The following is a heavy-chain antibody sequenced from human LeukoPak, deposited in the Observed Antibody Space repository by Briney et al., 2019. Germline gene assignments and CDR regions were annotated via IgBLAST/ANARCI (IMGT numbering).Heavy chain of an antibody. J-gene: IGHJ4*02. D-gene: IGHD5-18*01. CDR3: GKTTAGYSSGQKPAWPVDY. Sequence: HSGGSLRLSCEASGFTFGSHAMYWVRQAPGKGLEWVAGIFGSGGSPHYADSAKGRFTISRDNPKNTVYLQINSPRAEDTAVYYCGKTTAGYSSGQKPAWPVDYWGQGTLVTVSS. CDR2: IFGSGGSP. CDR1: GFTFGSHA. V-gene: IGHV3-23*01.